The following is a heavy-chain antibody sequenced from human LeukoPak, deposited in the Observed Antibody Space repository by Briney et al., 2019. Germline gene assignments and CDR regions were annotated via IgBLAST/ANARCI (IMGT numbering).Heavy chain of an antibody. V-gene: IGHV3-66*01. CDR1: GFTVSSNY. Sequence: GGSLRLSCAASGFTVSSNYMSWVRQAPGKGLEWVSVIYSGGSTYYADSVKGRFTISRDNSKNTLYLQMNSLRAEDTAVYYCAKSMEWLLFLSHFDYWGQGTLVTVSS. CDR2: IYSGGST. D-gene: IGHD3-3*01. CDR3: AKSMEWLLFLSHFDY. J-gene: IGHJ4*02.